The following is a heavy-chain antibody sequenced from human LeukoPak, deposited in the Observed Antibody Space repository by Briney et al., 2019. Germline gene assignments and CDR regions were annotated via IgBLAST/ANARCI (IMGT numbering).Heavy chain of an antibody. CDR2: IYHSGST. CDR3: ASEMERADY. D-gene: IGHD1-1*01. CDR1: GYSISSGYY. V-gene: IGHV4-38-2*01. J-gene: IGHJ4*02. Sequence: PSETLSLTCAVSGYSISSGYYWGCIRQPPGKGLEWIGSIYHSGSTSYNPSPKSRVPISFATSYNHFSLKLSTVISPSNAAYYFASEMERADYWGEGTLVTVSP.